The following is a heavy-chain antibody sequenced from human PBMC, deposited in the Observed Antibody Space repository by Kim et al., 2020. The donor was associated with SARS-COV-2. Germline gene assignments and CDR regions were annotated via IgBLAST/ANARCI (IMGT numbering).Heavy chain of an antibody. CDR1: GFTFSSYA. CDR3: AKDPDYYDSSGYYSEVS. J-gene: IGHJ5*02. D-gene: IGHD3-22*01. V-gene: IGHV3-23*03. Sequence: GGSLRLSCAASGFTFSSYAMSWVRQAPGKGLEWVSVIYSGGSSTYYADSVKGRFTISRDNSKNTLYLQMNSLRAEDTAVYYCAKDPDYYDSSGYYSEVSWGQGTLVTVSS. CDR2: IYSGGSST.